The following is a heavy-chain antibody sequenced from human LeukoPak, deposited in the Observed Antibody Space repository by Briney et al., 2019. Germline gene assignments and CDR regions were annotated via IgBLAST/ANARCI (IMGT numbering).Heavy chain of an antibody. D-gene: IGHD5-18*01. CDR3: ARGSRRRRIQLWLKWFDP. V-gene: IGHV4-34*01. J-gene: IGHJ5*02. CDR1: GGSFSGYY. CDR2: INHSGST. Sequence: SSETLSLTCAVYGGSFSGYYWSWIRQPPGKGLEWIGEINHSGSTNYNPSLKSRVTISVDTSKNQFSLKLSSVTAADTAVYYCARGSRRRRIQLWLKWFDPWGQGTLVTVSS.